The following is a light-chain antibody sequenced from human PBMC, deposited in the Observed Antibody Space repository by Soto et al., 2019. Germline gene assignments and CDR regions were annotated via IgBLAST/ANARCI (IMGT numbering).Light chain of an antibody. CDR2: DVS. CDR3: QQYDMSLT. Sequence: EIVLTQSPATLSLSPGERATLSCGASQSVSRNYLGWYQQKPGLAPRLLIYDVSNRATGIPDRFSGSGSGTDFTLTISRPEPEDFAVYYCQQYDMSLTFGGGTKVETK. V-gene: IGKV3D-20*01. J-gene: IGKJ4*01. CDR1: QSVSRNY.